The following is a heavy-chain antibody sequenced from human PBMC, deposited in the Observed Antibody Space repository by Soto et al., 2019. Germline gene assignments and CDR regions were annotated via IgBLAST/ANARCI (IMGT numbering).Heavy chain of an antibody. J-gene: IGHJ5*02. CDR3: ARGIKYGAYSRWFDP. CDR1: GYTFTSYE. V-gene: IGHV1-8*01. CDR2: MNPNSGKT. D-gene: IGHD4-17*01. Sequence: QVQLVQSGAEVKKPGASVKVSCKASGYTFTSYEINWVRQATGQGLEYLGWMNPNSGKTAYVQKFQGRVTMTWDTSITTVYMELSSLRSEDTAVYFCARGIKYGAYSRWFDPWGQGTLVTVSS.